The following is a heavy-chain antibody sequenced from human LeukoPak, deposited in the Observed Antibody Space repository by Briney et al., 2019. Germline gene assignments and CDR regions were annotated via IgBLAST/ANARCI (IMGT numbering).Heavy chain of an antibody. CDR3: ARRGAAAGTSVLPFDI. Sequence: PSETLSLTCNVSGASISSYYWSWIRQPPGKGLEWIGYIYTSGSTNYNPPLKSRVTISVDTSKNQFSLNPSSVTASDTAVYYCARRGAAAGTSVLPFDIWGQGTMVTVSS. CDR1: GASISSYY. J-gene: IGHJ3*02. V-gene: IGHV4-4*09. CDR2: IYTSGST. D-gene: IGHD6-13*01.